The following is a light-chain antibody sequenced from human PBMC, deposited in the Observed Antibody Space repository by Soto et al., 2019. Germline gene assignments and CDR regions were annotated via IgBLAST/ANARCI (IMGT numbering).Light chain of an antibody. CDR3: QHYNSFSPDT. V-gene: IGKV1-5*01. CDR1: QSISNW. Sequence: DIQLTQSPSTLSASVGDRVTITCRASQSISNWLAWYQQKPGKAPKLLIYDASSLESGVSSRFSGSGSGTEFTLTFSSLQPDDSATYYCQHYNSFSPDTFVQGTKLEIK. CDR2: DAS. J-gene: IGKJ2*01.